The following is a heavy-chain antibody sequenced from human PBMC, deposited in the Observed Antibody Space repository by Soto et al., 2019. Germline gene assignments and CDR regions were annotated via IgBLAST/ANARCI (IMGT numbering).Heavy chain of an antibody. V-gene: IGHV4-34*01. CDR2: INHSGST. CDR3: ARGIGTRYDFWSGYYNYYYYYMDV. CDR1: GGSFSGYY. Sequence: QVQLQQWGAGLLKPSETLSLTCAVYGGSFSGYYWSWIRQPPGKGLEWFGEINHSGSTNYNPSLTSRVTISVDTSKNQFSLKLSSVTAADTAVYYCARGIGTRYDFWSGYYNYYYYYMDVWGNGTTVTVSS. J-gene: IGHJ6*03. D-gene: IGHD3-3*01.